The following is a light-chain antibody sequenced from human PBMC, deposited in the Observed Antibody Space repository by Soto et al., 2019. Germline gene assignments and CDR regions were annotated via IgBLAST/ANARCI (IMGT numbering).Light chain of an antibody. V-gene: IGKV4-1*01. Sequence: DIVMTQSPDSLAVSLGERDTINCKSSQSVLYSSNNKNYLAWYQQKPGQPPTLLIYWASTRESGVPDRFSGSGSGTNFTLPISSLQAEEVAVYYCQQYYSTPQTFGQGTKVEIK. CDR2: WAS. CDR1: QSVLYSSNNKNY. J-gene: IGKJ1*01. CDR3: QQYYSTPQT.